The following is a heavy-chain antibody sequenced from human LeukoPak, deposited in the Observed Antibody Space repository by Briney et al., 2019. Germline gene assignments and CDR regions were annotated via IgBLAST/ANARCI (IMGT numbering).Heavy chain of an antibody. CDR2: ISYDGSNK. J-gene: IGHJ4*02. Sequence: PGGSLRLSCAASGFTFSTYGMHWVRQAPGKGLEWVVVISYDGSNKYYADSVKGRFTISRDNSKNSLYLQMNSLRAEDTAAYYCARGRVMNYYDSSGLTQRGYFDYWGQGTLVTVSS. V-gene: IGHV3-30*03. CDR1: GFTFSTYG. CDR3: ARGRVMNYYDSSGLTQRGYFDY. D-gene: IGHD3-22*01.